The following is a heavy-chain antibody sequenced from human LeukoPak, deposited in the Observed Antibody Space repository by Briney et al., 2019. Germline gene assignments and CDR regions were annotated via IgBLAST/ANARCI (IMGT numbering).Heavy chain of an antibody. V-gene: IGHV1-69*01. CDR2: IVPINGTA. J-gene: IGHJ4*02. CDR1: VCTFHSYI. Sequence: SVKVSCKASVCTFHSYIFTWVRTAPARGRGWMGGIVPINGTANYAQKFQGRVTTIADDSTNTAYMLLRSQRTEGSATYDYAGDQRATFLGGIFYSRDYWGQGTLVTVTS. D-gene: IGHD2-15*01. CDR3: AGDQRATFLGGIFYSRDY.